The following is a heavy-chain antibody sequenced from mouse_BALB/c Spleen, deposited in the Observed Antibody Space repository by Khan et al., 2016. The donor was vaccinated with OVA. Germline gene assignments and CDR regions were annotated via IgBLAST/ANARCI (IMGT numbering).Heavy chain of an antibody. CDR1: GYTFINYW. D-gene: IGHD1-1*01. J-gene: IGHJ2*01. CDR2: INPSTGYT. Sequence: VRLKQSGAELAKPGASVKMSCKASGYTFINYWILWVKQRPGQGLEWIGYINPSTGYTEYNQNFKDKATLTADKSSRTAYMQLSSLTSEDSAVYYCARRSLRWDFDYWGQGTTLTVSS. V-gene: IGHV1-7*01. CDR3: ARRSLRWDFDY.